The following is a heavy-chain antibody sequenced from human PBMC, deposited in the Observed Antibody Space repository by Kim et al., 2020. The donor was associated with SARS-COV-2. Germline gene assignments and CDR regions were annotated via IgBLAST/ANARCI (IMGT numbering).Heavy chain of an antibody. V-gene: IGHV5-51*01. Sequence: GESLKISCKGFGYSFTSYWIGWVRQMPGKGLEWMGIIYPGDSDTRYSPSFQGQVTISADKSISTAYLQWSSLKASDTAMYYCARSSSIVVVPAAAFDIWGQGTMVTVSS. CDR3: ARSSSIVVVPAAAFDI. J-gene: IGHJ3*02. CDR2: IYPGDSDT. CDR1: GYSFTSYW. D-gene: IGHD2-2*01.